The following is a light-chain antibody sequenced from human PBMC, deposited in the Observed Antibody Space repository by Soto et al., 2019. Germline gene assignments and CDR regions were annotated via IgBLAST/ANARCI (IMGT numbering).Light chain of an antibody. Sequence: QSALTQPASVSRSPGQSITISCTGTSSDVGGYNYVSRYQRHPGKAPKLMIYDVSNRPSGVSNRFSGSKSGNTASLTISGLQAEDEADYYCSSYTSSSTYVFGTGTKVTVL. CDR1: SSDVGGYNY. CDR2: DVS. CDR3: SSYTSSSTYV. V-gene: IGLV2-14*01. J-gene: IGLJ1*01.